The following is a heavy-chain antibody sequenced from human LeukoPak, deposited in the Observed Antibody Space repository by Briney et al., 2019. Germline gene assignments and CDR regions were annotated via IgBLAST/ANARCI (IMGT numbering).Heavy chain of an antibody. J-gene: IGHJ3*02. CDR3: ARDRSVVVIAPDAFDM. Sequence: ASVKVSCKASGYTFTGYYMHWVRQAPGQGLEWMGWINPNSGGTNYAQKFQGRVTMTRDTSISTAYMELSRLRSDDTAVYYCARDRSVVVIAPDAFDMWGQGTMGTVS. CDR1: GYTFTGYY. CDR2: INPNSGGT. V-gene: IGHV1-2*02. D-gene: IGHD2-21*01.